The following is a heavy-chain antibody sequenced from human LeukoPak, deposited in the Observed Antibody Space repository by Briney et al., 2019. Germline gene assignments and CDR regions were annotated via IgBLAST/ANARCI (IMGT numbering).Heavy chain of an antibody. CDR1: GGSVSSDTYY. V-gene: IGHV4-61*01. CDR3: ARLTMPTGPGDY. Sequence: PSETLSLTCIVSGGSVSSDTYYWSWIRQPPGKGLEWIGYIYYSGSTNYNPSLKSRVTISVDTSKNQFSLRLTSVTAADTGVYYCARLTMPTGPGDYWGQGTLVTVSS. D-gene: IGHD4/OR15-4a*01. CDR2: IYYSGST. J-gene: IGHJ4*02.